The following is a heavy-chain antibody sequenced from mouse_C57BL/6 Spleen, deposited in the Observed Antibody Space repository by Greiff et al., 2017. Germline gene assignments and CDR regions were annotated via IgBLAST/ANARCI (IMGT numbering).Heavy chain of an antibody. CDR3: ASITTVVATYYAMDY. Sequence: QVQLQQPGAELVKPGASVKLSCKASGYTFTSYWMHWVKQRPGQGLAWIGMIHPNSGSTNYNEKFKSKATLTVDKSSSTAYMQLSSLTSEDSAVYYCASITTVVATYYAMDYWGQGTSVTVSS. D-gene: IGHD1-1*01. V-gene: IGHV1-64*01. J-gene: IGHJ4*01. CDR1: GYTFTSYW. CDR2: IHPNSGST.